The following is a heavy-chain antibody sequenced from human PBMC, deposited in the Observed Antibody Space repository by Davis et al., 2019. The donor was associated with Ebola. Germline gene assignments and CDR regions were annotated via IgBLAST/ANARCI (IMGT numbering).Heavy chain of an antibody. J-gene: IGHJ4*01. CDR2: INPNSGDT. Sequence: ASMKVSCKASGYTFTGYYIHWVRQAPGQGLEWMGWINPNSGDTKYAQKFQGRVTVTRDTSIRTAYMELTRLRSDDTAVFFCTRGSDFWSGYFTAHFEFWGQGTLVTVSS. CDR3: TRGSDFWSGYFTAHFEF. V-gene: IGHV1-2*02. CDR1: GYTFTGYY. D-gene: IGHD3-3*01.